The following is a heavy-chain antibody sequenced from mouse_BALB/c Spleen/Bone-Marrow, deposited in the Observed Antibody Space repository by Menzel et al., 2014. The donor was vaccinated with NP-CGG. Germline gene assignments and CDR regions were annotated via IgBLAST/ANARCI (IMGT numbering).Heavy chain of an antibody. J-gene: IGHJ4*01. Sequence: EVQGGESGGGLVQPGGSRKLSCAASGFTFSSFGMHWVRQAPEQGLEWVAYISSGSSTIYYADTVKGRFTISRDNPKNTLFLQMTSLRSEDTAMYYCARAGMDYWGQGTSVTVSS. CDR2: ISSGSSTI. V-gene: IGHV5-17*02. CDR1: GFTFSSFG. CDR3: ARAGMDY. D-gene: IGHD3-3*01.